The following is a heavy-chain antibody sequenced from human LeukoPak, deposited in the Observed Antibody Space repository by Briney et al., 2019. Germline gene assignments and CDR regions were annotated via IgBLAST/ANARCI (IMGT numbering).Heavy chain of an antibody. Sequence: SQTLSLTCAISGDSVSSNSAAWYWIRQSPSRCLEWLGTTYYRSKWYNDYAVSVKSRITINPDTSKNQFSLQLNSVTPEDTAVYYCAGDSPQGGRNFDYWGQGTLVTVSS. V-gene: IGHV6-1*01. D-gene: IGHD2-15*01. CDR2: TYYRSKWYN. J-gene: IGHJ4*02. CDR3: AGDSPQGGRNFDY. CDR1: GDSVSSNSAA.